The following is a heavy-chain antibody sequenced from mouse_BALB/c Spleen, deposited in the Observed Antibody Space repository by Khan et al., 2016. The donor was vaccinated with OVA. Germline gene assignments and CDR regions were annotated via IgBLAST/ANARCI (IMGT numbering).Heavy chain of an antibody. CDR3: ARSNYYVSRLETMDD. Sequence: DLVKPGASVKLSCKASGYTFTSYWINWIKQRPGQGLEWIGRIGPGSGSTSYNEMFKGKATLTVDTTSSNAYIQLSSLSSEDSAVXFCARSNYYVSRLETMDDWGQGTSVTVSS. CDR2: IGPGSGST. D-gene: IGHD1-1*01. J-gene: IGHJ4*01. V-gene: IGHV1S41*01. CDR1: GYTFTSYW.